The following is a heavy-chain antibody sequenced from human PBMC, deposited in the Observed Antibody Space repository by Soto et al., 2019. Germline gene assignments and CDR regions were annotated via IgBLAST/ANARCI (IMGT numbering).Heavy chain of an antibody. CDR1: GFTFSRYA. Sequence: QVQVVESGGGVVQPERSLRLSCAASGFTFSRYAIHWVRQAPGKGLEWVAVISKDGSNKYYVDSVKGRFTISRDNSRNTLYLQMNSLRDEDAAVYYCARSRSGAVADSFDFWGQGTLVTVSS. J-gene: IGHJ4*02. CDR2: ISKDGSNK. V-gene: IGHV3-30*04. CDR3: ARSRSGAVADSFDF. D-gene: IGHD3-10*01.